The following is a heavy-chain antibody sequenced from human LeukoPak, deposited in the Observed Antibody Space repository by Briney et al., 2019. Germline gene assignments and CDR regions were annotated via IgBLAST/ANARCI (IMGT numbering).Heavy chain of an antibody. J-gene: IGHJ4*02. CDR1: GFSFGDNA. Sequence: GGSLRLSCTASGFSFGDNAMSWFRHPPGKGREGVGFIRSKAYGGTTEHDASVKGRFTISRDDSKSIAYLQMNSLKTEDTAVYYCTRDDPYGDYVEYWGQGTLVTVSS. V-gene: IGHV3-49*03. CDR3: TRDDPYGDYVEY. D-gene: IGHD4-17*01. CDR2: IRSKAYGGTT.